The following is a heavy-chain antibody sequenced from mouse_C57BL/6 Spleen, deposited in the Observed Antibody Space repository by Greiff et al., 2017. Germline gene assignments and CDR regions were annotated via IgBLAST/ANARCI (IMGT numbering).Heavy chain of an antibody. CDR2: INPSSGYT. J-gene: IGHJ1*03. Sequence: VQLQQSGAELARPGASVKMSCKASGYTFTSYTMHWVKQRPGKGLEWIGYINPSSGYTKYNQKFKDKATLTADKSYSTAYMQLSSLTSEDSAVYYCARYGYFDVWGTGTTVTVSS. CDR3: ARYGYFDV. V-gene: IGHV1-4*01. CDR1: GYTFTSYT.